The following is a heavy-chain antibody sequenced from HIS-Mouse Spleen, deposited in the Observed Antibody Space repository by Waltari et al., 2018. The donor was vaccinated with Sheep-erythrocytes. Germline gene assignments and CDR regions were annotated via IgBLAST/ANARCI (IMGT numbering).Heavy chain of an antibody. CDR3: ARDRLGIFGY. V-gene: IGHV4-31*03. D-gene: IGHD7-27*01. Sequence: QVQLQESGPGLVKPSQTLSLTCTFSGGSISSGGYYWSWIRQHPGKGLEWIGYIYYSCRTYYNPSLKSRVTISVDTSKNQFSLKLSSVTAADTAVYYCARDRLGIFGYWGQGTLVTVSS. CDR1: GGSISSGGYY. J-gene: IGHJ4*02. CDR2: IYYSCRT.